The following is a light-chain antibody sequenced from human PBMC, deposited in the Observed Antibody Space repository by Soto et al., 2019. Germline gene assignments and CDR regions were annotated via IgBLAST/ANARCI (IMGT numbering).Light chain of an antibody. CDR1: SSDVGGFNY. CDR3: SSYTSGSTLLV. CDR2: GVT. V-gene: IGLV2-14*01. J-gene: IGLJ1*01. Sequence: QSLLTQPTSLSGSPGQSLTISCTGTSSDVGGFNYVSWYQQHPGKAPKLMISGVTNRPSGVSNRFSGSKSGNTASLTISGLQAGDEADYYCSSYTSGSTLLVFGTGTKVTVL.